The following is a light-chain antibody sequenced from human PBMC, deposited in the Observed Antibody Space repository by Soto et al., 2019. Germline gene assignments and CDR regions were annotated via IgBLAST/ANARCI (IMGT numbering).Light chain of an antibody. CDR2: DVS. J-gene: IGLJ2*01. CDR3: SSYTSSITPV. CDR1: SSDVGGYNY. Sequence: QSALTQPASVSGSPGQSITISCTGTSSDVGGYNYVSWYQHHPGKAPKLMIYDVSNRPSGVSNRFSGSKSGNTASLTISGLQAEDEADYYCSSYTSSITPVFGGGTKLTVL. V-gene: IGLV2-14*03.